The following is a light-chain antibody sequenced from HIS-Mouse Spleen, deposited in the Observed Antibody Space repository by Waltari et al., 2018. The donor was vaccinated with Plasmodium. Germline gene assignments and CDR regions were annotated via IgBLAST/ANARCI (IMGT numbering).Light chain of an antibody. CDR3: QSYDSSLSGWV. J-gene: IGLJ3*02. CDR2: VNR. V-gene: IGLV1-40*01. Sequence: QSVLTQPPSVSGAPGQRVTISCTGSSSNIGAGYDVHWYQTLPGTAPKLLIYVNRKRPSGVPDRFSGSKSGTSASLAITGLQAEDEADYYCQSYDSSLSGWVFGGGTKLTVL. CDR1: SSNIGAGYD.